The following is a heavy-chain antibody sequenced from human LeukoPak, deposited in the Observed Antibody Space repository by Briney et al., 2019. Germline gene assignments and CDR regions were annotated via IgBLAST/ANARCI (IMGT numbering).Heavy chain of an antibody. CDR2: ISSSSSYI. V-gene: IGHV3-21*01. Sequence: GGSLRLSCAASGFTFSSYSMNWVRLAPGKGLEWVSSISSSSSYIYYADSVKGRFTISRDNAKNSLYLQMNSLRAEDTAVYYCARDGYSGYDSIDYWGQGTLVTVSS. CDR1: GFTFSSYS. J-gene: IGHJ4*02. CDR3: ARDGYSGYDSIDY. D-gene: IGHD5-12*01.